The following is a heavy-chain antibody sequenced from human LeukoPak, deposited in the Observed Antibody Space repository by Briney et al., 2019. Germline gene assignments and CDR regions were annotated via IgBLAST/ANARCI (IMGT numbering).Heavy chain of an antibody. CDR1: GVIFSNFA. CDR2: IISILDLA. D-gene: IGHD3-22*01. Sequence: SVKVSCKASGVIFSNFAFNWVRQAPGQGLEWMGRIISILDLAHFTQTFQGRLTITADKSTNTGYMELSSLTAEDTAVYYCARASYYYDSSGRLPDYWGQGTLVTVSS. V-gene: IGHV1-69*04. J-gene: IGHJ4*02. CDR3: ARASYYYDSSGRLPDY.